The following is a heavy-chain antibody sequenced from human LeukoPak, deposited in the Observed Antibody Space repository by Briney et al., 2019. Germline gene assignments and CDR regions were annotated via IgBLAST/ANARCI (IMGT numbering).Heavy chain of an antibody. CDR3: ARVTLWSGETGHFDY. CDR2: ISIYNGNT. CDR1: RYTFTSYG. Sequence: ASVKVSCKASRYTFTSYGISWVRQAPGQGLQWMGWISIYNGNTNYAQNLQGRVTMTTDTSTSTAYMELRGLRSDDTAVYYCARVTLWSGETGHFDYWGQGTLVTVSS. D-gene: IGHD3-10*01. V-gene: IGHV1-18*01. J-gene: IGHJ4*02.